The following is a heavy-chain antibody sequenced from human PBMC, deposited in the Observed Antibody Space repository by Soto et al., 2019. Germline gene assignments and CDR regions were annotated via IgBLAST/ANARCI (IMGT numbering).Heavy chain of an antibody. CDR1: GYTFANHG. Sequence: QVRLVQSGAQVKKHGASVKVYCKASGYTFANHGISRVRQAPGQGLQWMGWISGYNCNTNYQQKVQGRVTMNTDTSTSTAYVELTSLTSDDPAVYYGGRDQGGSYYMAIDSGGQGTLVTVSS. D-gene: IGHD1-26*01. CDR3: GRDQGGSYYMAIDS. J-gene: IGHJ4*02. V-gene: IGHV1-18*04. CDR2: ISGYNCNT.